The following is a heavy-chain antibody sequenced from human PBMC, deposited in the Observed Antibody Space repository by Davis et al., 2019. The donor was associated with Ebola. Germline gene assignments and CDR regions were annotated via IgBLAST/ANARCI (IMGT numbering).Heavy chain of an antibody. CDR2: ISGDGGST. J-gene: IGHJ4*02. CDR1: GFTFDDYA. V-gene: IGHV3-43*02. Sequence: GESLKISCAASGFTFDDYAMHWVRQAPGKGLEWVSLISGDGGSTYYADSVKGRFTISRDNSKNSLYLQMNSLRTEDTALYYCARAPLYCSSTSCPLGYWGQGTLVTVSS. D-gene: IGHD2-2*01. CDR3: ARAPLYCSSTSCPLGY.